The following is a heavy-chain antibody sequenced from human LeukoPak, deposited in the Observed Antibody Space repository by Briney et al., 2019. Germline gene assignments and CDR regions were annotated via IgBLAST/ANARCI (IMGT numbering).Heavy chain of an antibody. CDR2: ISGSGGST. Sequence: LPGGSPRLSCAASGFTFSTYAMSWVRQAPGEGLEWASGISGSGGSTYYADSVKGRFTISRDNSKNTLYLQMNSLRAEDTAVYYCAKNDYGSLYGMDIWGKGTTVTVSS. D-gene: IGHD4-17*01. J-gene: IGHJ6*04. CDR1: GFTFSTYA. CDR3: AKNDYGSLYGMDI. V-gene: IGHV3-23*01.